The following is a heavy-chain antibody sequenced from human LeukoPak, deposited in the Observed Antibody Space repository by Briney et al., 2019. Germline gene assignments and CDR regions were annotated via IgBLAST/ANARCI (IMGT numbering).Heavy chain of an antibody. J-gene: IGHJ4*02. CDR1: GFTFSKYG. D-gene: IGHD6-19*01. V-gene: IGHV3-74*01. CDR2: INTDGTVT. Sequence: GGSLRLSCAASGFTFSKYGMHWVRQAPGKGLESVSRINTDGTVTTYADSVKGRFTVSRDNADNTMFLQMNSVRDEDTAVYYCATNQWLAPPPDSWGQGTPVTVSS. CDR3: ATNQWLAPPPDS.